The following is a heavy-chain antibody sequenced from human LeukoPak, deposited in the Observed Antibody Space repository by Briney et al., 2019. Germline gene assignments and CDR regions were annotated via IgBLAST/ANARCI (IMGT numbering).Heavy chain of an antibody. Sequence: ASVKVSCKASGYTFTSYDINWVRQATGQGLEWMGWMNPNSGNTGYAQKFQGRVTITRNTSISTAYMELSSLRSEDTAVYYCGRVDSSGWSVDYWGQGTLVTVSS. CDR1: GYTFTSYD. D-gene: IGHD6-19*01. CDR2: MNPNSGNT. CDR3: GRVDSSGWSVDY. J-gene: IGHJ4*02. V-gene: IGHV1-8*03.